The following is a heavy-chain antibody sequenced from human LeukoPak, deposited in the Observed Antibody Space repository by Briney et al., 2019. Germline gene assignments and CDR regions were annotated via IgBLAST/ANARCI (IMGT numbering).Heavy chain of an antibody. D-gene: IGHD2-2*01. V-gene: IGHV3-7*01. Sequence: GGSLRLSCAASGFTFSSYWMSWVRQAPGKGLEWVANIKQDGSEKYYVDSVKGRFTISRDNAKNSLYLQVNSLRAEDTAVYYCARDPLYCSSSSCYERFFDYWGQGTLVTVSS. J-gene: IGHJ4*02. CDR3: ARDPLYCSSSSCYERFFDY. CDR2: IKQDGSEK. CDR1: GFTFSSYW.